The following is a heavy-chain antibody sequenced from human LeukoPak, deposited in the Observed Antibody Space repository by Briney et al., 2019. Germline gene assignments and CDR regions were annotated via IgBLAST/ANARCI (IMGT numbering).Heavy chain of an antibody. V-gene: IGHV1-69*06. CDR2: IIPMFPTA. J-gene: IGHJ2*01. Sequence: SVKVSCKASGSSGDTFNSHGVSWVRQAPGQGLEWMGGIIPMFPTAQYSQKFQGRISISADKSTTTAYMELSGLTLEDTAVYFCARGADTTTRYFDLWGRGTLVIVSS. CDR1: GSSGDTFNSHG. D-gene: IGHD1-14*01. CDR3: ARGADTTTRYFDL.